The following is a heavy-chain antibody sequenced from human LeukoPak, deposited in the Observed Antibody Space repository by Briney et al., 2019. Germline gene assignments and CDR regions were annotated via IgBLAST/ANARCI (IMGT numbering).Heavy chain of an antibody. CDR1: GGSISPYF. Sequence: SDTLSLTCTVSGGSISPYFWSWIWQPPGKGLEWIGYISYTGNTNYNPSLKSRVTISVDTSKNQFSLQLTSVTAADTAVYYCTRDDYRGVTNFDPWGQGTLVTVSS. J-gene: IGHJ5*02. CDR3: TRDDYRGVTNFDP. D-gene: IGHD3-10*01. V-gene: IGHV4-59*01. CDR2: ISYTGNT.